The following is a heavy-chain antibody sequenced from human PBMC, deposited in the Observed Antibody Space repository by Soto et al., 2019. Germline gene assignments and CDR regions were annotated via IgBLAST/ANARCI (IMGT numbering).Heavy chain of an antibody. J-gene: IGHJ3*02. CDR1: GFTFSDYY. CDR3: ARAYSDAFDI. D-gene: IGHD2-15*01. CDR2: ISSSGSGI. V-gene: IGHV3-11*01. Sequence: QVEVVESGGGLVKPGASLRLSCAASGFTFSDYYMTWIRQAPGKGLEWVSYISSSGSGIYYPDSVKGRFTISRDNAKKSLYLQMSSLRAEDTAVYYCARAYSDAFDIWGQGTLVTVSS.